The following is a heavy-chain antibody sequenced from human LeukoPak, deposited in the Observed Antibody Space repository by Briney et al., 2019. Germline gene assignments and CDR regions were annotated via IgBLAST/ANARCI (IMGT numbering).Heavy chain of an antibody. V-gene: IGHV3-72*01. CDR3: ARGGYSSSSFYGMDV. Sequence: GGSLRLSCAASGFTFSIYAMSWVRQAPGQGLEWVGHTRNKANSYTTEYAASVKGRFTISRDDSKNSLYLRMNSLKTEDTAVYYCARGGYSSSSFYGMDVWGQGTTVTVSS. CDR2: TRNKANSYTT. J-gene: IGHJ6*02. D-gene: IGHD6-6*01. CDR1: GFTFSIYA.